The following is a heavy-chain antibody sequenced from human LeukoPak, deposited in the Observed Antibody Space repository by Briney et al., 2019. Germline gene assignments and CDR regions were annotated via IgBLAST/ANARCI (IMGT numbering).Heavy chain of an antibody. J-gene: IGHJ4*02. Sequence: SETLSLTCAVYGGSFSGFLWTWIRQSPGPGLEWIGEIDHSGRTNYNPSLRSRVIISVDTSKNQFSLDLSSVSAADTAVYYCANPHLSCTSAICYTGYFDYWGQGTLVTVSS. V-gene: IGHV4-34*01. D-gene: IGHD2-2*02. CDR3: ANPHLSCTSAICYTGYFDY. CDR1: GGSFSGFL. CDR2: IDHSGRT.